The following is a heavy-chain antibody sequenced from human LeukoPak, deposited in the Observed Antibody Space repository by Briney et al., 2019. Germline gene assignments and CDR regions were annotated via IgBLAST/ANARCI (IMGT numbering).Heavy chain of an antibody. V-gene: IGHV5-51*01. Sequence: GESLKISCETSGYMFTIYWIGWVRQMAGTGLEWVGAIYPDDYDSRYSPSFQGRVVISADKSTKTAYLEWTSLEASDTGMYYCVRQRGASGSVNWFDPWGQGTQVTVSS. CDR2: IYPDDYDS. J-gene: IGHJ5*02. D-gene: IGHD3-10*01. CDR3: VRQRGASGSVNWFDP. CDR1: GYMFTIYW.